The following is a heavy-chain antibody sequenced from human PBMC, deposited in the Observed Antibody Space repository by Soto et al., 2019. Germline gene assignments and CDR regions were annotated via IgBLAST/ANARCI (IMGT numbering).Heavy chain of an antibody. D-gene: IGHD2-15*01. CDR1: GFTFSSYW. Sequence: EVQLVESGGGLVQPGGSLRLSCAASGFTFSSYWMSWVRQAPGKGLEWVANIKQDGSEKYYVDSVKGRFTISRDNAKNSLYLQMNRLRAEDTAVYYCAGRIASTRYCSGGSCYGAYWGQGTLVTVSS. J-gene: IGHJ4*02. V-gene: IGHV3-7*05. CDR2: IKQDGSEK. CDR3: AGRIASTRYCSGGSCYGAY.